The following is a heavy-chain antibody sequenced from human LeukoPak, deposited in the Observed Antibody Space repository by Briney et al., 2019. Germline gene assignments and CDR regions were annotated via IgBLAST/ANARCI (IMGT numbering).Heavy chain of an antibody. J-gene: IGHJ4*02. V-gene: IGHV4-59*02. CDR3: VIGVGWQPDY. D-gene: IGHD2-15*01. Sequence: SETLSLTCTVFGDSVTGYFLNWVRQPPGKGLEWIGHIYKIGTTNYNPSLKSRLTISADTSKNQFSLQLRSVTAADTAVYYCVIGVGWQPDYWGQGALITVSS. CDR2: IYKIGTT. CDR1: GDSVTGYF.